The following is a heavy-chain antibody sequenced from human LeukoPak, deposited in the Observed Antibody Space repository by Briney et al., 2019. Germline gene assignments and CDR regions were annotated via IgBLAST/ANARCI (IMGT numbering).Heavy chain of an antibody. J-gene: IGHJ4*02. CDR1: VGSVSVQY. D-gene: IGHD4/OR15-4a*01. CDR2: INYSGST. Sequence: SESLSLTCTVSVGSVSVQYWSLVCQPPRKGLEWIGCINYSGSTSSNPSLKGRVTMSVDTSKNQFSLKLSSVTAADTAVYYCVSDKGWVQFDSWGQGTLVRVSS. CDR3: VSDKGWVQFDS. V-gene: IGHV4-59*02.